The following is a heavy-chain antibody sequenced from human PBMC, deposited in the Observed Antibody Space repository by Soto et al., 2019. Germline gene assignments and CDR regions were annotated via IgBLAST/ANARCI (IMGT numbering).Heavy chain of an antibody. D-gene: IGHD3-9*01. J-gene: IGHJ6*02. CDR1: GFSFSNTW. Sequence: GGSLRLSCAASGFSFSNTWMHWVRQAPGKGLVWVSHVNSDGSNTNYADFVKGRFTVSRDNARNTVYLQMNSLRADDTAVYYCAQDWSYGLAVWGQGTTATVSS. V-gene: IGHV3-74*01. CDR3: AQDWSYGLAV. CDR2: VNSDGSNT.